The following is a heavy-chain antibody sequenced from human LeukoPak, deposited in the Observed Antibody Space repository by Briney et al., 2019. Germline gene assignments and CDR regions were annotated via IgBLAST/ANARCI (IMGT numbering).Heavy chain of an antibody. CDR1: GFTFSSHD. J-gene: IGHJ4*02. CDR3: AKDRSKGSYGDDFHH. D-gene: IGHD5-18*01. Sequence: PGGSLRLSCAASGFTFSSHDMHWVRQAPGKGLEWVAIISYDRGKKDYADSVKGRFTISRDNSQNTLYLQMNSLRAEDTAVYFCAKDRSKGSYGDDFHHWGQGTLVTVSS. CDR2: ISYDRGKK. V-gene: IGHV3-30*18.